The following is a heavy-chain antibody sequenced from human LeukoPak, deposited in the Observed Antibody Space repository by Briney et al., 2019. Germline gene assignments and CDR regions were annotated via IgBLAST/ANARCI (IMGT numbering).Heavy chain of an antibody. CDR1: GGSISGYH. J-gene: IGHJ6*03. D-gene: IGHD3-16*01. CDR3: ASLSHLFKITTYYYPSMDV. CDR2: ISPTGNI. Sequence: SETLSLTCTVSGGSISGYHWSWIRQPPGKGLEWIGFISPTGNINFNPSLRGRVTIAGDTSLNQFSLKLSSVTAADTAVYYCASLSHLFKITTYYYPSMDVWAKGTTVTVSS. V-gene: IGHV4-4*09.